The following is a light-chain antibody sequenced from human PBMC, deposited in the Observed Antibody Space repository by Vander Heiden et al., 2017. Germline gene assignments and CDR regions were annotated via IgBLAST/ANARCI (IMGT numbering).Light chain of an antibody. Sequence: EIVLTQSPATLSLSPGERATLSCRASQSVSSYLAWYQQKPGQAPRLLIYDASNRATGIPARFSGSGSGTDFTLTISSREPEDFAVYYCQQRSNGPPCLTFGGGTKVEIK. CDR2: DAS. CDR1: QSVSSY. CDR3: QQRSNGPPCLT. V-gene: IGKV3-11*01. J-gene: IGKJ4*01.